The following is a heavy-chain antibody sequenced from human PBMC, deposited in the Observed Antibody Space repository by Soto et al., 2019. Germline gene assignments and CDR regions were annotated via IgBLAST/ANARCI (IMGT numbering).Heavy chain of an antibody. CDR2: ISGSGGST. J-gene: IGHJ6*03. Sequence: ESGGGLVQPGGSLRLSCAASGFTFSSYAMSWVRQAPGKGLEWVSAISGSGGSTYYADSVKGRFTISRDNSKNTLYLQMNSLRAEDTAVYYCAKSYGDYPYYYYYYYMDVWGKGTTVTVSS. V-gene: IGHV3-23*01. D-gene: IGHD4-17*01. CDR3: AKSYGDYPYYYYYYYMDV. CDR1: GFTFSSYA.